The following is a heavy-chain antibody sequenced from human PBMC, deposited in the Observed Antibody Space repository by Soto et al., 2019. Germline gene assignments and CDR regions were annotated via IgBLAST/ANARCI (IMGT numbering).Heavy chain of an antibody. Sequence: VGSLRLSCAASGFTFSSYSMNCVRQAPGKGLEWVSSISSSSSYIYYADSVKGRFTISRDNAKNSLYLQMNSLRAEDTAVYYCASSSSSSGWYDAFDYWGQGTLVTVSS. CDR3: ASSSSSSGWYDAFDY. D-gene: IGHD6-19*01. J-gene: IGHJ4*02. V-gene: IGHV3-21*01. CDR2: ISSSSSYI. CDR1: GFTFSSYS.